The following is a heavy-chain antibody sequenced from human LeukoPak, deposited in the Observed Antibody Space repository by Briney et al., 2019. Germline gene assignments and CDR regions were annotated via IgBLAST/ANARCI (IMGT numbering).Heavy chain of an antibody. D-gene: IGHD2-15*01. V-gene: IGHV1-24*01. CDR2: FDPEDGET. CDR1: GYTLTELS. Sequence: ASVKVSCKVSGYTLTELSMHWVRQAPGKGLEWMGGFDPEDGETIYAQKFQGRVTITADKSTSTAYMELSSLRSEDTAVYYCARDQIVVGHHYYYGMDVWGQGTTVTVSS. CDR3: ARDQIVVGHHYYYGMDV. J-gene: IGHJ6*02.